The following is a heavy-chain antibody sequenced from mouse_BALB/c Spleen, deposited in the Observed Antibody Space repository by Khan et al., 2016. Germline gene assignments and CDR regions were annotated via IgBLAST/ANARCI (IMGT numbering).Heavy chain of an antibody. CDR3: ASYYGSSEDYAMDY. D-gene: IGHD1-1*01. V-gene: IGHV1S34*01. Sequence: LVKTGASVKISCKASGYSFTGYYMHWVKQSHGKSLEWIGYISCYNGATSYNQKFKGKATITVDTSSSTAYMQFNSLTSEDSAVYYCASYYGSSEDYAMDYWGQGTSVTVSS. CDR1: GYSFTGYY. J-gene: IGHJ4*01. CDR2: ISCYNGAT.